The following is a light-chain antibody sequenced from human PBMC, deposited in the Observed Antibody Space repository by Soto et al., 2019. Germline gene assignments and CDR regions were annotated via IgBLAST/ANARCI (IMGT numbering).Light chain of an antibody. CDR2: KAS. V-gene: IGKV1-5*03. CDR1: HTIDSW. Sequence: DIQMNQSPSTLSASVGDRVTITCRASHTIDSWLAWYQQRPGKPPNLLIYKASTLASGVPSRFSGSGSGTDFTLTISDVEPEDFAVYYCHQRQSWPRTFGQGTKVDI. J-gene: IGKJ1*01. CDR3: HQRQSWPRT.